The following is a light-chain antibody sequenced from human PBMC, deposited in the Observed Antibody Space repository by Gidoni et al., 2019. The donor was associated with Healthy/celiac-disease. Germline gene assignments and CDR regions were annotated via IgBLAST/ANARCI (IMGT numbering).Light chain of an antibody. V-gene: IGKV1-39*01. CDR1: QSISSY. J-gene: IGKJ2*01. Sequence: IQITPSPSSLSASVGDRVTIPCRASQSISSYLNWSQQKPGKAQKLLIYAASSLQSGVPSRFSGSGSGTDFTLTISSLQPEDFATYYCQQSYSTPYTFXQXTKLEIK. CDR3: QQSYSTPYT. CDR2: AAS.